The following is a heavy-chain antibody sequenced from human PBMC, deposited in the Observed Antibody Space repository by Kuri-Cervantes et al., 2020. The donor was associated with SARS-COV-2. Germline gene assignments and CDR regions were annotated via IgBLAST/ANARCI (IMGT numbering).Heavy chain of an antibody. D-gene: IGHD3-3*01. Sequence: GGSLRLSCAASGFTFSSYSMNWVRQAPGKGLEWVSSISSSSSYIYYADSVKGRFTISSDNAKNSLYLQMNSLRAEDTAVYYCARDSLRGIFGVVIIDYWGQGTLVTVSS. V-gene: IGHV3-21*01. CDR1: GFTFSSYS. CDR3: ARDSLRGIFGVVIIDY. CDR2: ISSSSSYI. J-gene: IGHJ4*02.